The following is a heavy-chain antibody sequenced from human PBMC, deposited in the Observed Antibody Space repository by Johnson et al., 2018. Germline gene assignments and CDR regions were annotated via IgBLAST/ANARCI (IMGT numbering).Heavy chain of an antibody. D-gene: IGHD6-19*01. CDR3: AKGSSGWITDAFDI. CDR2: ISYDGSNK. V-gene: IGHV3-30*18. Sequence: QVQLVESGGGVVQPGRSLRLSCAASGFTFSSYGMHWVRQAPGKGLEWVAVISYDGSNKYYADSVKGRFTISRDNSKNTLYLQMNSLRAEDTAVYYCAKGSSGWITDAFDIWGQGTTVTVSS. J-gene: IGHJ3*02. CDR1: GFTFSSYG.